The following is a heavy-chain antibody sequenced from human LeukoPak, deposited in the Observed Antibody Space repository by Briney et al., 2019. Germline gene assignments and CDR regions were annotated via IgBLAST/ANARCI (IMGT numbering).Heavy chain of an antibody. CDR3: AISSNPNRRDDAFDI. D-gene: IGHD4-11*01. Sequence: GASVKVSCKASGYTFTSYDINWVRQATGQGLEWMGWMNPNSGNTGYAQKFQGRVTMTRNTSISTAYMELSSLRSEDTAVYYCAISSNPNRRDDAFDIWGQGTMVTVSS. CDR1: GYTFTSYD. V-gene: IGHV1-8*01. J-gene: IGHJ3*02. CDR2: MNPNSGNT.